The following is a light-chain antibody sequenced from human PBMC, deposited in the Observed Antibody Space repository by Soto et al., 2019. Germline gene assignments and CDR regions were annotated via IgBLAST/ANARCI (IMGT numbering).Light chain of an antibody. CDR1: SSDVGGYNY. V-gene: IGLV2-14*01. J-gene: IGLJ2*01. CDR2: DVS. Sequence: QSALTQPASVSGSPGQSITISCTGTSSDVGGYNYVSWYQQHPGKAPKLMIYDVSNRPSGVSNRFSGSKSGNTASLTISGLQAEDEAVYYCSSYTSSSTQVFGGGTKLTV. CDR3: SSYTSSSTQV.